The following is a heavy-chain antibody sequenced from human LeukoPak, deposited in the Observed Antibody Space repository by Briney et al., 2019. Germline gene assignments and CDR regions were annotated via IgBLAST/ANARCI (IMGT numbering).Heavy chain of an antibody. V-gene: IGHV4-59*11. Sequence: SETLSLTCTVSGGSISSHYWSWIRQPPGKGLEWIGYIYYSGSTNYNPSLKSRVTISVDTSKNQFSLKLSSVTAADTAVYYCARAAPIVGATGNWFDPWGQGTLVTVSS. CDR3: ARAAPIVGATGNWFDP. D-gene: IGHD1-26*01. CDR1: GGSISSHY. CDR2: IYYSGST. J-gene: IGHJ5*02.